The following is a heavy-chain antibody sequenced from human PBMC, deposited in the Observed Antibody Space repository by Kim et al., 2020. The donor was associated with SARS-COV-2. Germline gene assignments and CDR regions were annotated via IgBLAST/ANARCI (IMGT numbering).Heavy chain of an antibody. CDR1: GYSFTSYW. CDR3: ARLAVRFGENGEFDP. D-gene: IGHD3-10*01. CDR2: IDPSDSYT. V-gene: IGHV5-10-1*01. J-gene: IGHJ5*02. Sequence: GESLKISCKGSGYSFTSYWISWVRQMPGKGLEWMGRIDPSDSYTNYSPSFQGHVTISADKSISTAYLQWSSLKASDTAMYYCARLAVRFGENGEFDPWGQGTLVAVAS.